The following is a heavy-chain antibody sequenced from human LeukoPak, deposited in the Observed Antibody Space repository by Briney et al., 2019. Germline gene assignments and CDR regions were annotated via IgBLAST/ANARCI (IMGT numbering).Heavy chain of an antibody. V-gene: IGHV3-30*04. Sequence: PGGSLRLSCTASGFTFDKYAMEWVRQAPGKGLEWVAVISANGSNKYYGASVRGRFTSSRDNSKNTIYLQMNDVKPEDTAIYYCARDGHNGSGAMGYFDNWAREPWSPSPQ. CDR2: ISANGSNK. CDR1: GFTFDKYA. D-gene: IGHD3-10*01. CDR3: ARDGHNGSGAMGYFDN. J-gene: IGHJ4*02.